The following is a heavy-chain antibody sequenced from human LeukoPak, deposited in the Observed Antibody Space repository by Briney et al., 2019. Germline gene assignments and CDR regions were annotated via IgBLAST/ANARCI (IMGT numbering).Heavy chain of an antibody. V-gene: IGHV4-4*09. CDR1: GGSISSYY. CDR3: ARQTPYMDSADPGDWFDP. D-gene: IGHD1-14*01. J-gene: IGHJ5*02. Sequence: SETLSLTCTVSGGSISSYYWSWIRQPPGKGLEWIGYIYTSGSTNYNPSLKSRVTISVDTSKNQFSLKLSSVTAADTAVYYCARQTPYMDSADPGDWFDPWGQGTLVTVSS. CDR2: IYTSGST.